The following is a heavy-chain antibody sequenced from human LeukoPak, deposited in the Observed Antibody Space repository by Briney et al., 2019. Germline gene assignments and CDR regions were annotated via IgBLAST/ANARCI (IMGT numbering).Heavy chain of an antibody. CDR3: VTSTGQQFIPYDY. Sequence: ESGGSLRLSCAASGINVSSNYMTWIRQAPGKGLEWVSLIYGGDAAYYAESVRGRFMISRDNLKNTLFLQMNSLRVEDTAVYYCVTSTGQQFIPYDYWGQGTHVTVSS. CDR1: GINVSSNY. V-gene: IGHV3-66*02. D-gene: IGHD6-13*01. J-gene: IGHJ4*02. CDR2: IYGGDAA.